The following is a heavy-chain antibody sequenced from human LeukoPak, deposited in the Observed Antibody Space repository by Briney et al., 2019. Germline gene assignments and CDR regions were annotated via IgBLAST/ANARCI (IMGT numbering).Heavy chain of an antibody. Sequence: SETLSLTCTVAGCSISSGGYYLSWIRQHPGKGLEWIVYIYYSGSTYYNPSLKSRVTISVDTSKNQFSLKLSSVTAADTAVYYCASSPLGFWSGSHAFDIWGQGTMVTVSS. J-gene: IGHJ3*02. CDR3: ASSPLGFWSGSHAFDI. D-gene: IGHD3-3*01. CDR1: GCSISSGGYY. V-gene: IGHV4-31*03. CDR2: IYYSGST.